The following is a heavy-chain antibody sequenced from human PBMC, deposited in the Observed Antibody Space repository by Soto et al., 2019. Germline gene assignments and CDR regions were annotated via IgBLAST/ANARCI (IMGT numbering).Heavy chain of an antibody. J-gene: IGHJ4*02. D-gene: IGHD3-10*01. CDR1: GYNFINYG. CDR2: ISVHNGNT. V-gene: IGHV1-18*01. CDR3: VRDLDGSGSYYTDY. Sequence: SVKVSCEASGYNFINYGITWVRQAPGQGLEWMGRISVHNGNTNYAQKLQGRVTMTTDTSTSTAYMELRSLRSDDTAVYYCVRDLDGSGSYYTDYWGPGTLVTVYS.